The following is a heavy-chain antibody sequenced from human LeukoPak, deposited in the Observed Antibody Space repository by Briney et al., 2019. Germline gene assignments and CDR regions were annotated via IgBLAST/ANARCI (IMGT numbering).Heavy chain of an antibody. Sequence: GGSLRLSCAASGFTFSSYSMNWVRQAPGKGLEWVTFIRYDQSYKYYADSVKGRFTISRDNSKNTLYLQMNSLRAEDTAVYYCAKGAATGVVVVTAIPDYWGQGTLVTVSS. CDR2: IRYDQSYK. J-gene: IGHJ4*02. CDR1: GFTFSSYS. V-gene: IGHV3-30*02. D-gene: IGHD2-15*01. CDR3: AKGAATGVVVVTAIPDY.